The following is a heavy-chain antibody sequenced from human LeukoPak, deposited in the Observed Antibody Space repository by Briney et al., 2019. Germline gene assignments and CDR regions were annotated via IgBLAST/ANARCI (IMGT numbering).Heavy chain of an antibody. CDR1: GFTFDDYA. Sequence: GGSLRLSCAASGFTFDDYAMHWVRQAPGKGLEWVSGISWNSGSIGYADSVKSRFTISRDNAKNSLYLQMNSLRAEDTALYYCAKEGPGLEDYGMDVWGQGTTVTVSS. J-gene: IGHJ6*02. V-gene: IGHV3-9*01. D-gene: IGHD1-14*01. CDR3: AKEGPGLEDYGMDV. CDR2: ISWNSGSI.